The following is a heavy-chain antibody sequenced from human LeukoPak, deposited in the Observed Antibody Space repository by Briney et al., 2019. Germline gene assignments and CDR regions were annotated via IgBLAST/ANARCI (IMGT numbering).Heavy chain of an antibody. CDR3: AKRGSKWDPDS. Sequence: PGGSLRLSCAASGFIFTSYAIHWVRQAPGKGLEWVAVISYDGSNKYYADSVKGRFTISKDTSKNTLYLQMSSLRAEDTAIYYCAKRGSKWDPDSWGQGTLVTVSS. CDR2: ISYDGSNK. D-gene: IGHD1-26*01. CDR1: GFIFTSYA. V-gene: IGHV3-33*05. J-gene: IGHJ4*02.